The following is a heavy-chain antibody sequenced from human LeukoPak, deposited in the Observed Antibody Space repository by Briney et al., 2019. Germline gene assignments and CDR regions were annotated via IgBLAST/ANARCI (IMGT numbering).Heavy chain of an antibody. CDR3: ARSGYGSRYYLDY. D-gene: IGHD5-12*01. J-gene: IGHJ4*02. V-gene: IGHV3-7*01. CDR1: GFTFSSYW. CDR2: IKQDGSEK. Sequence: PGGSLRLSCAASGFTFSSYWMSWVRQAPGKGLEWVANIKQDGSEKYYVDSVKGRFTISRDNAKNSLYLQLNSLRVEDTAVYFCARSGYGSRYYLDYWGQGTLVTVPS.